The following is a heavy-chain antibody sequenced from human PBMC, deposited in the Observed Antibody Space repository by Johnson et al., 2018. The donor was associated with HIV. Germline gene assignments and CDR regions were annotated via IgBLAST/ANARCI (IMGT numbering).Heavy chain of an antibody. CDR2: INWNGGST. CDR3: ARGNYYGSGSYGAFDI. CDR1: GFTFDDYG. D-gene: IGHD3-10*01. Sequence: EVQLVESGGGVVRPGGSLRLSCAASGFTFDDYGMSWVRQAPGKGLEWVSGINWNGGSTGYAESVKGRFTISRDNAKNSLYLQMNSLRAEDTALYYCARGNYYGSGSYGAFDIWGQGTMVTVSS. V-gene: IGHV3-20*04. J-gene: IGHJ3*02.